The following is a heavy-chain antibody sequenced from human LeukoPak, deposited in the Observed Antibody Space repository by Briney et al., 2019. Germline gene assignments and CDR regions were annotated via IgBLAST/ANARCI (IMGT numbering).Heavy chain of an antibody. CDR2: IIPIFGTA. Sequence: GASVKVSCKASGGTFSSYAISWVRHAPGQGLEWMGGIIPIFGTANCAQKFQGRVTITTDESTSTAYMELSSLRSEDTAVYYCAREWYSGSYPYMDVWGKGTTVTVSS. V-gene: IGHV1-69*05. CDR1: GGTFSSYA. CDR3: AREWYSGSYPYMDV. D-gene: IGHD1-26*01. J-gene: IGHJ6*03.